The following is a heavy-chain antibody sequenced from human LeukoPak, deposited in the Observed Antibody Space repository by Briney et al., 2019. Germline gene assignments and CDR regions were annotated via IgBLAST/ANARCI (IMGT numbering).Heavy chain of an antibody. V-gene: IGHV3-21*01. CDR1: GFMFSNSW. CDR3: AREGGDYVAPFDY. CDR2: ISSSSSYI. D-gene: IGHD4-17*01. J-gene: IGHJ4*02. Sequence: GGSLRLSCVGPGFMFSNSWMNWVRQAPGKGLEWVSSISSSSSYIYYADSVKGRFAISRDNAKNSLYLQMNSLRAEDTAVYYCAREGGDYVAPFDYWGQGTLVTVSS.